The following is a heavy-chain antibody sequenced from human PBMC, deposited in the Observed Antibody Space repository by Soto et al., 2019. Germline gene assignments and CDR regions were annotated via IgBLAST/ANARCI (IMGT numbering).Heavy chain of an antibody. CDR2: INPNNGAT. J-gene: IGHJ4*02. Sequence: QVHPVQSGAEVKKPGASVKVSCKASGYSFTGNSMHWVRQAPGQGLEWMGWINPNNGATNYAQKYQDRVTMARDASISTAYMDLSRLRSDDTDVYYCAMQRGGVVYWGQGTLVTVSS. V-gene: IGHV1-2*02. CDR1: GYSFTGNS. D-gene: IGHD6-25*01. CDR3: AMQRGGVVY.